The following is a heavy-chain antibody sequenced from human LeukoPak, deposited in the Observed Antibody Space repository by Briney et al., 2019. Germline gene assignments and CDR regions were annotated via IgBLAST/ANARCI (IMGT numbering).Heavy chain of an antibody. Sequence: GASVKVSCKASGYTFTDYYVHWMRQAPGQGLEWMGWINLNSGDTRYAQRFQGRLTVTRDTSISTAYMDLNGLRSDDTAVYYCARDSIEAPGLVFDFWGQGTTVTVSS. D-gene: IGHD6-13*01. CDR1: GYTFTDYY. CDR3: ARDSIEAPGLVFDF. J-gene: IGHJ6*02. CDR2: INLNSGDT. V-gene: IGHV1-2*02.